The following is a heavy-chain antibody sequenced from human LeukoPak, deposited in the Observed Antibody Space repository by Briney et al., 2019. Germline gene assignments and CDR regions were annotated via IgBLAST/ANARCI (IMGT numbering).Heavy chain of an antibody. Sequence: SETLSLTCTVSGGSISSSSYYWGWIRQPPGKGLEWIGSIYYSGSTYYNPSLKSRVTISVDTSKNQFSLKLSSVTAADTAVYYCARRYGNLSASFDYWGQGTLVTVSS. J-gene: IGHJ4*02. CDR1: GGSISSSSYY. CDR3: ARRYGNLSASFDY. CDR2: IYYSGST. D-gene: IGHD1-7*01. V-gene: IGHV4-39*01.